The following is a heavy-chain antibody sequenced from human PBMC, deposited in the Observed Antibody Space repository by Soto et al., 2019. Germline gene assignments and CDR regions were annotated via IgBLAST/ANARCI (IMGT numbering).Heavy chain of an antibody. J-gene: IGHJ6*02. Sequence: ASVKVSCKASGGTFSSYAISWVRQAPGQGLEWMGGIIPIFGTANYAQKFQGRVTITADESTGTAYMELSSLRSEDTAVYYCARDGATATVYYYYGMDVWGQGTTVTVSS. CDR3: ARDGATATVYYYYGMDV. D-gene: IGHD2-21*02. CDR1: GGTFSSYA. V-gene: IGHV1-69*13. CDR2: IIPIFGTA.